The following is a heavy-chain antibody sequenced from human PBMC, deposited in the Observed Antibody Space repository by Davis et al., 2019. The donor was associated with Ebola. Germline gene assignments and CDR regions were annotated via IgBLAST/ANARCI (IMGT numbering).Heavy chain of an antibody. D-gene: IGHD3-3*01. CDR2: ISSSSSYI. CDR3: ARIFGVVRYFDY. V-gene: IGHV3-21*01. CDR1: GFTFSSYW. Sequence: GESLKISCAASGFTFSSYWMSWVRQAPGKGLEWVSSISSSSSYIYYADSVKGRFTISRDNAKNSLYLQMNSLRAEDTAVYYCARIFGVVRYFDYWGQGTLVTVSS. J-gene: IGHJ4*02.